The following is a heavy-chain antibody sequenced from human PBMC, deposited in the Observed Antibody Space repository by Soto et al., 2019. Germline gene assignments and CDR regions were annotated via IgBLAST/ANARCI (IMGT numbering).Heavy chain of an antibody. CDR3: ARVKLPQISGSYLGYYFDY. D-gene: IGHD3-10*01. CDR2: IYYSGST. CDR1: GGSISSYY. J-gene: IGHJ4*02. V-gene: IGHV4-59*01. Sequence: QVQLQESGPGLVKPSETLSLTCTVSGGSISSYYWSWIRQPPGKGLEWIGYIYYSGSTNYNPSLKSRVTISLDRSKNPFSLKLSSVTAADTAVYYCARVKLPQISGSYLGYYFDYWGQGTLVTVSS.